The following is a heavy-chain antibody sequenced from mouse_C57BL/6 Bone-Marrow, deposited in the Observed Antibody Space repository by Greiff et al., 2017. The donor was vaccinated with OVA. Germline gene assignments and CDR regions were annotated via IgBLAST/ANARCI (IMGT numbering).Heavy chain of an antibody. J-gene: IGHJ1*03. CDR1: GFTFSDYG. Sequence: EVHLVESGGGLVKPGGSLKLSCAASGFTFSDYGMHWVRQAPEKGLEWVAYISSGSSTIYYADTVKGRFTISRDNAKNTLFLQMTSLRSEDTAMYYCASPDCRYFDVWGTGTTVTVSS. CDR3: ASPDCRYFDV. CDR2: ISSGSSTI. V-gene: IGHV5-17*01.